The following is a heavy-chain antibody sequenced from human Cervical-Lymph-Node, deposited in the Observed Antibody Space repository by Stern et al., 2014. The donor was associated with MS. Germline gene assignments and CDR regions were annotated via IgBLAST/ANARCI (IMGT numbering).Heavy chain of an antibody. D-gene: IGHD3-3*01. J-gene: IGHJ6*02. CDR2: ISGSGST. Sequence: VQLVESGPGLVKPSQTLSLTCTVSRGSISSAIYYWSWLRPHPGMGLEWIGYISGSGSTYYNPSLKSRVTISVDMSKSQFSLKLNSVTAADTAVYYCARRGDYYTMDVWGQGTTVTVSS. V-gene: IGHV4-31*03. CDR3: ARRGDYYTMDV. CDR1: RGSISSAIYY.